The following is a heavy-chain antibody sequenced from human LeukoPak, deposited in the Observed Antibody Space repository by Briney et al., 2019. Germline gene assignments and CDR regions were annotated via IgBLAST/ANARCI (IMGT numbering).Heavy chain of an antibody. J-gene: IGHJ4*02. D-gene: IGHD3-22*01. CDR1: GGSFSGYY. Sequence: SETLSLTCAVYGGSFSGYYWSWIRQPPGKGLEGIGEINHSGSTNYNPSLKSRVTISVHTSKNQFSLKLSSVTAADTAVYYCARRTQGWLLLSNFDYWGQGTLVTVSS. CDR3: ARRTQGWLLLSNFDY. CDR2: INHSGST. V-gene: IGHV4-34*01.